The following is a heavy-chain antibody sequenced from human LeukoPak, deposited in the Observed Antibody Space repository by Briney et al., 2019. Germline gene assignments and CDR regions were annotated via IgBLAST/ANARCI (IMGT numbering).Heavy chain of an antibody. CDR2: IRYDGSNK. D-gene: IGHD1-1*01. CDR3: AKENSWTGTDYFDY. CDR1: GCTFSSYG. V-gene: IGHV3-30*02. Sequence: PGGSLRLSCAGSGCTFSSYGMHWVRQPPGKGLEGVAFIRYDGSNKYYAESVKRRFTNSRDNSENTLYLQMNSLRAEETAVYYCAKENSWTGTDYFDYWGEGTLVTASS. J-gene: IGHJ4*02.